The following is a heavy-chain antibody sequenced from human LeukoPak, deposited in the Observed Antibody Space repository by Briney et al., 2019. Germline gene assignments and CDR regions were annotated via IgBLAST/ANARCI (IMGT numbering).Heavy chain of an antibody. Sequence: PSQTLSLTCTVSGGSISSGGYYWSWIRQPPGEGLEWIGYIYYSGSTYHPSLKSRVTISLDTSKNQFSLKLSSVTAADTAVYYCARVTTVTTSFHFDYWGQGTLVTVSS. CDR2: IYYSGST. J-gene: IGHJ4*02. V-gene: IGHV4-30-4*01. D-gene: IGHD4-17*01. CDR3: ARVTTVTTSFHFDY. CDR1: GGSISSGGYY.